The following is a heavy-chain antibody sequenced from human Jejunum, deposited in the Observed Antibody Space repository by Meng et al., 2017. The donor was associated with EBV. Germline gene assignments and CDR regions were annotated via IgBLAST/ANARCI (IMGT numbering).Heavy chain of an antibody. CDR1: GDSITRGAYL. CDR3: ARGGPDFGDYVPFDY. D-gene: IGHD4-17*01. J-gene: IGHJ4*02. V-gene: IGHV4-30-2*01. CDR2: IYHIGST. Sequence: QRVESGPGLVKPSQTLSLTGAVSGDSITRGAYLWSWIRQPPGKGLEWIGNIYHIGSTYYNPSLKSRVTISVDRSKNQFSLKLTSVTAADTAVYYCARGGPDFGDYVPFDYWGQGTLVTVSS.